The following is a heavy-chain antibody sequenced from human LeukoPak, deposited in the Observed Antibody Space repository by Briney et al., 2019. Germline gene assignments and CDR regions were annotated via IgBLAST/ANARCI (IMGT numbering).Heavy chain of an antibody. Sequence: SVKISCKASGFTFTSSAVQWVRQARGQRLEWIGWIVVGSGNTNYAQKFQERVTITRDMSTSTAYMELSSLRSEDTAVYYCARGLDPYYYDSSGYYYLVWGQGTLVTVSS. CDR2: IVVGSGNT. CDR3: ARGLDPYYYDSSGYYYLV. CDR1: GFTFTSSA. V-gene: IGHV1-58*01. J-gene: IGHJ4*02. D-gene: IGHD3-22*01.